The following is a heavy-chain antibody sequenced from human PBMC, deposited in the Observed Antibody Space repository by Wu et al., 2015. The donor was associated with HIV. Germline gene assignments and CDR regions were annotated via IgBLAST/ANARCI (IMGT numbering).Heavy chain of an antibody. Sequence: QVQLVQSGAEVKKPGSSVKVSCKASGDTFNIYAFSWVRQAPGQGLEWMGAIIPVFGTTSYAQKFQGRVTITTDESTNTVYMELSSLKSDDTAVFYCARRELSGGMDVWGQGTTVTVSS. V-gene: IGHV1-69*05. CDR1: GDTFNIYA. CDR2: IIPVFGTT. D-gene: IGHD3-16*02. CDR3: ARRELSGGMDV. J-gene: IGHJ6*02.